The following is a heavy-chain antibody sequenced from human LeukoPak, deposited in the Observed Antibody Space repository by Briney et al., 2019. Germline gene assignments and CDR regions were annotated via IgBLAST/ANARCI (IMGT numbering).Heavy chain of an antibody. CDR2: INYSGST. CDR3: ARPPSGEYYFDY. Sequence: PSQTLSLTCSVSGGSISSSSYYWGWIRQPPGKGLEWIGSINYSGSTYYNPSLKSRVTISVDTSKNQFSLKLSSVTAADTAVYYCARPPSGEYYFDYWGQGTLVTVSS. J-gene: IGHJ4*02. CDR1: GGSISSSSYY. V-gene: IGHV4-39*01. D-gene: IGHD3-10*01.